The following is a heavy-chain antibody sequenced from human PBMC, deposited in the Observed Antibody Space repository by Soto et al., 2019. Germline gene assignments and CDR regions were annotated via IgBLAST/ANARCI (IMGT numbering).Heavy chain of an antibody. Sequence: QVKLQQWGAGLLKPSETLSLTCAVYGGSFSAYYWSWIRQPPGKGLEWIGEINHRGSTNYNPSLKSRVTISVDTSKNQFSLKLSSVTAADTAVYYCARGQSSLLRDCWGQGILVTVSS. CDR3: ARGQSSLLRDC. V-gene: IGHV4-34*01. CDR2: INHRGST. D-gene: IGHD3-16*01. J-gene: IGHJ4*02. CDR1: GGSFSAYY.